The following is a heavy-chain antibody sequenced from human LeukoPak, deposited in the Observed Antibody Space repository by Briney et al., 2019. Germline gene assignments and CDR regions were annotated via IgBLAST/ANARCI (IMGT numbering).Heavy chain of an antibody. V-gene: IGHV4-59*11. CDR1: GGSISSHY. J-gene: IGHJ3*02. CDR2: IYYSGST. D-gene: IGHD4-23*01. Sequence: PSETLSLTCTVSGGSISSHYWNWIRQPPGKGLEWIGYIYYSGSTNYNPSLKSRVTISVDTSKNQFSLKLSSVTAADTAVYYCARETTVVSPGRSDVFDIWGQGTMVTVSS. CDR3: ARETTVVSPGRSDVFDI.